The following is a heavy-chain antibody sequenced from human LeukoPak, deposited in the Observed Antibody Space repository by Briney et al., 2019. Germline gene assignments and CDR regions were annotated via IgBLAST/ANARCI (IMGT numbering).Heavy chain of an antibody. CDR3: ARQPANYYGSGSYLDY. CDR2: IYYSGST. V-gene: IGHV4-39*01. CDR1: GYSISSSSYY. Sequence: SEALSLTCTVSGYSISSSSYYWGWIRQPPGKGLEWIGSIYYSGSTYYNPSLKSRVTISVDTSKNQFSLKLSSVTAADTAVYYCARQPANYYGSGSYLDYWGQGTLVTVSS. J-gene: IGHJ4*02. D-gene: IGHD3-10*01.